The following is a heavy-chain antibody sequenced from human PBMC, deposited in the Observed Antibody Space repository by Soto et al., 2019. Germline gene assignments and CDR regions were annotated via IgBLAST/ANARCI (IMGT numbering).Heavy chain of an antibody. V-gene: IGHV3-21*01. Sequence: EVQLVESGGGLVKPGGSLRLSCAASGFTFSSYSMNWVRQAPGKGLEWVSSISSSSSYIYYADSVKGRFTISRDNAKNSLYLQMNSLRAEDTAVYYCARVVRGVIIGWFDPWGQGTLVTVSS. CDR3: ARVVRGVIIGWFDP. D-gene: IGHD3-10*01. J-gene: IGHJ5*02. CDR1: GFTFSSYS. CDR2: ISSSSSYI.